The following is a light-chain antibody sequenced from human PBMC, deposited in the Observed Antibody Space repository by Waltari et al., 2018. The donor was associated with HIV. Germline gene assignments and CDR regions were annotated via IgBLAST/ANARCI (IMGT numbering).Light chain of an antibody. Sequence: EIVMTQSPLSLPVTPGKPASISCRSSQSLLHSNGYNYLNWYLQKPGQSPQLLIYLGSNRASGVPDRFSGSGSGTQYTLRISRVEAEDVGVYYCMQALQSPYTFGPGTKVEIK. CDR2: LGS. J-gene: IGKJ3*01. CDR1: QSLLHSNGYNY. CDR3: MQALQSPYT. V-gene: IGKV2-28*01.